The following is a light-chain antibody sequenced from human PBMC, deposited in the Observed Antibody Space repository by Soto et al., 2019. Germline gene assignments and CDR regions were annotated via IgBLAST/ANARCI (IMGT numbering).Light chain of an antibody. CDR2: AAS. CDR3: QNYDSAPWT. J-gene: IGKJ1*01. Sequence: DIQMPQSPSSLSASVGDRVTITCRASRDITDYLAWYQQKPGQVPKLLISAASTLQSGVPSRFTASGSGTDFTLTVTGLQPEDFATYYCQNYDSAPWTFGQGTKVEF. V-gene: IGKV1-27*01. CDR1: RDITDY.